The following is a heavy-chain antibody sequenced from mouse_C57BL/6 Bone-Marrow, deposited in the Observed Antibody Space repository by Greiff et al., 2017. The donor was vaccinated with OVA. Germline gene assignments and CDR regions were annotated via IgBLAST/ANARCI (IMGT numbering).Heavy chain of an antibody. CDR3: ARKGDY. Sequence: QVQLQQPGAELVKPGASVKLSCKASGYTFTSYWMEWVKQRPGQDLEWIGEIDPSDSYTNYNQKFKGKATLTVDTSSSTAYMQLSSLTSEDSAVYYCARKGDYWGQGTSVTVSS. V-gene: IGHV1-50*01. J-gene: IGHJ4*01. CDR1: GYTFTSYW. CDR2: IDPSDSYT.